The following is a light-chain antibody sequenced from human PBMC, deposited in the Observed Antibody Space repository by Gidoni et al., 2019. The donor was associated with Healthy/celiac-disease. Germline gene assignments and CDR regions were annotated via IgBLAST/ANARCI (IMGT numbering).Light chain of an antibody. J-gene: IGLJ1*01. V-gene: IGLV2-8*01. CDR2: EVS. CDR1: SSDVGGYNY. Sequence: QSALTQPPSASGSPGQSVTISCTGTSSDVGGYNYVSWYQQHPGNAPKLMIYEVSKRPSGVPVRFSGSKSGNTASLTVSGLQAEDEADYYCSSYAGSNIYVFGTGTKVTVL. CDR3: SSYAGSNIYV.